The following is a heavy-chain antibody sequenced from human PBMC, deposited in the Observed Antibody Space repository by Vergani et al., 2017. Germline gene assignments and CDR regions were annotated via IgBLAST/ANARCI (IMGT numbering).Heavy chain of an antibody. D-gene: IGHD2-21*01. CDR2: MYTSGHT. Sequence: QVQLQESGPGLLKPSQTLSLTCTVSGASISRGTYYWTWIQQPAGKKLEWIVRMYTSGHTIYNPSLESRVTMSVDTSKNQFSLQLSSVTAADTAVYYCARASHCINCYSEGPNGPGYYYMDVWGKGTTVTVSS. CDR1: GASISRGTYY. CDR3: ARASHCINCYSEGPNGPGYYYMDV. V-gene: IGHV4-61*02. J-gene: IGHJ6*03.